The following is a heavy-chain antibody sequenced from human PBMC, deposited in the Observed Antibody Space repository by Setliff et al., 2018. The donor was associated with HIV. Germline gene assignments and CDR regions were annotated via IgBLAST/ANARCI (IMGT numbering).Heavy chain of an antibody. D-gene: IGHD6-13*01. J-gene: IGHJ5*02. Sequence: GGSLRLSCEGSGFTFSRAPMSWVRQAPGKGLEWVGRIKSKTDDGSIDYAESVKGRFTVSRDNSKNTLYLQMNNLRPEDTAMYYCAKSYTSAWYEGWFDPWGQGTLVTVSS. CDR3: AKSYTSAWYEGWFDP. V-gene: IGHV3-15*01. CDR1: GFTFSRAP. CDR2: IKSKTDDGSI.